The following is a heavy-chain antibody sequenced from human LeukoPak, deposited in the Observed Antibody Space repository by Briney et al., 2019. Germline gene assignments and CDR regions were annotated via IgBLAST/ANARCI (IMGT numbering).Heavy chain of an antibody. CDR1: GGSISSYY. Sequence: PSETLSLTCTVSGGSISSYYWSWIRQPAGKGLVWIGRIYTSGSTNYNPSLKSRVTMSVDTSKNQFSLKLSSVTAADTAVYSCGRGGGGGYFDYWGQGTLVTVSS. CDR3: GRGGGGGYFDY. D-gene: IGHD3-16*01. CDR2: IYTSGST. J-gene: IGHJ4*02. V-gene: IGHV4-4*07.